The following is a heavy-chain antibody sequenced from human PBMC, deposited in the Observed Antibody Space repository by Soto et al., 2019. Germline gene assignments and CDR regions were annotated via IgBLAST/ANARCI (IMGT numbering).Heavy chain of an antibody. CDR1: GFTFSSYA. V-gene: IGHV3-23*01. D-gene: IGHD4-4*01. CDR3: AKDRRYSNYVGGDYYYGMDV. Sequence: EVQLLESGGGLVQPGGSLRLSCAASGFTFSSYAMSWVRQAPGKGLEWVSAISGSGGSTYYADSVKGRFTISRDNSKNTLHLQMNSLRAEDTAVYYCAKDRRYSNYVGGDYYYGMDVWGQGTTVTVSS. J-gene: IGHJ6*02. CDR2: ISGSGGST.